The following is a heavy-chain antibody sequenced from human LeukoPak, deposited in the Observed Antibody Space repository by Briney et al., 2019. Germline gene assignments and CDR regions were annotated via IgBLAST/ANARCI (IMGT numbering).Heavy chain of an antibody. Sequence: PSETLSLTCTVSGGSISSSSYYWGSIRQPPGKGLQWIGSIYYSGSTYYIPSLKSRVTISVDTSKNQFSLKLSSVTAADTAVYYCARVTYYYDSSGPHYFDYWGQGTLVTVSS. CDR2: IYYSGST. D-gene: IGHD3-22*01. CDR3: ARVTYYYDSSGPHYFDY. J-gene: IGHJ4*02. V-gene: IGHV4-39*01. CDR1: GGSISSSSYY.